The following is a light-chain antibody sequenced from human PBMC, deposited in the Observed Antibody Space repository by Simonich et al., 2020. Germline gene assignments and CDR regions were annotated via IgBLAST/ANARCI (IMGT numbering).Light chain of an antibody. V-gene: IGLV1-47*01. CDR2: RNT. CDR3: AAWDDSLSGWV. Sequence: QSVLTPPPSASGTPGQRVTISCSGSSSNIGSNYVYWYQHLPGTAPKLLIYRNTQRTSGGPDRFSGSKYGTSASLAISVLRSEDEADYYCAAWDDSLSGWVFGGGTKLTVL. CDR1: SSNIGSNY. J-gene: IGLJ3*02.